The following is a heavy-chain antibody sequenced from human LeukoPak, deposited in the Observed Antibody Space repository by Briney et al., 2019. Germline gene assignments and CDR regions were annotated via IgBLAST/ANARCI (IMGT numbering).Heavy chain of an antibody. D-gene: IGHD3-10*01. CDR2: ISWNSGSI. CDR3: AKGPYYYGSGTIGAFDI. V-gene: IGHV3-9*03. Sequence: GRSLRLSCAASGFTFDDYAMHWVRQAQGRGVEWVSGISWNSGSIGYADSVKGRFTISRDNAKNSLYLQMNSLRAEDMALYYCAKGPYYYGSGTIGAFDIWGQGTMVTVSS. J-gene: IGHJ3*02. CDR1: GFTFDDYA.